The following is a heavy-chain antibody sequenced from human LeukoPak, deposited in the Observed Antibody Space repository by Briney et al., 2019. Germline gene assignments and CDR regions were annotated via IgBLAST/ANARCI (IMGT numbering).Heavy chain of an antibody. Sequence: KPSETLSLTCAVYDGSFSGYYWSWIRQPPGKGLEWIGEINHSGSTNYNPPLKSRVTISVDTSKNQFSLKLSSVTAADTAVYYCARGFLEWLLSNDAFDIWGQGTMVTVSS. V-gene: IGHV4-34*01. D-gene: IGHD3-3*01. CDR2: INHSGST. CDR1: DGSFSGYY. J-gene: IGHJ3*02. CDR3: ARGFLEWLLSNDAFDI.